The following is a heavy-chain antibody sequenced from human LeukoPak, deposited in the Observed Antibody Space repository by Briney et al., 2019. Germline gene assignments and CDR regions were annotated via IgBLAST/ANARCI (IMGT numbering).Heavy chain of an antibody. D-gene: IGHD6-19*01. V-gene: IGHV3-48*03. J-gene: IGHJ4*02. CDR1: GLTFRSYA. Sequence: GGSLRLSCGGSGLTFRSYAIHWVRRAPGKGLEWVSYISSSGGSIYYADSVKGRFTVSRDNAKNSLYLQMNSLRAEDTAVYYCARDRGIAVTTGGYWGQGTLVTVSS. CDR3: ARDRGIAVTTGGY. CDR2: ISSSGGSI.